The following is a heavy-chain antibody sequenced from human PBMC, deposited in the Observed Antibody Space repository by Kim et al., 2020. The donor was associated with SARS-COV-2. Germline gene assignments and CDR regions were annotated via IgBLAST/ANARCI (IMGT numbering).Heavy chain of an antibody. J-gene: IGHJ5*02. V-gene: IGHV4-31*01. D-gene: IGHD6-25*01. CDR2: NYYIWCT. CDR1: GGSISSGGYY. CDR3: ANGDLSGSSGNRFDP. Sequence: SETLSLTCTVSGGSISSGGYYWIWHRQHPGKGLDWIRNNYYIWCTYYYPSLQGPVTISVSTYKNQFSLKLITVTAADTAWCSCANGDLSGSSGNRFDPWG.